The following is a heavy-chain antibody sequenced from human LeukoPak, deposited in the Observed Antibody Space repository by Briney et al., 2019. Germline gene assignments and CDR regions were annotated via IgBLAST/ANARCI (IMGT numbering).Heavy chain of an antibody. CDR3: ARRDWVSGAVRAFDI. J-gene: IGHJ3*02. D-gene: IGHD3-3*01. CDR1: GFTFSDYY. V-gene: IGHV3-11*04. Sequence: GGSLRLSCVGSGFTFSDYYMSWIRQVPGKGLEWVSYISNDSVDKYYVDSVRGRFTISRDNAKKSMYLQMSGLRVEDTAIYYCARRDWVSGAVRAFDIWGQGTMVTVSS. CDR2: ISNDSVDK.